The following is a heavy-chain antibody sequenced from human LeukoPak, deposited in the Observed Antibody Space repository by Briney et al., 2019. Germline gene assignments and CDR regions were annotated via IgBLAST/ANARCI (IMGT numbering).Heavy chain of an antibody. CDR1: GGSTSSGGYY. CDR2: INNDGSST. Sequence: PSETLSLTCTVSGGSTSSGGYYWSWVRQVPGKGLEWVSRINNDGSSTTYADSVKGRFTISRDNAKNTLFLQMNSLRAEDTAVYYCVRDLELVYYDTSAYEYWGQGNLVTVSS. V-gene: IGHV3-74*01. CDR3: VRDLELVYYDTSAYEY. D-gene: IGHD3-22*01. J-gene: IGHJ4*02.